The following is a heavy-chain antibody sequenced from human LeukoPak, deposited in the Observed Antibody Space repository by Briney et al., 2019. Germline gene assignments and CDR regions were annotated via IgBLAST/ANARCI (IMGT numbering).Heavy chain of an antibody. CDR3: ARGPRVFSPYTSMVRGQIDY. CDR2: INHSGST. V-gene: IGHV4-34*01. J-gene: IGHJ4*02. CDR1: GGSFSGYY. Sequence: SETLSLTCAVYGGSFSGYYWSWIRRPPGKGLEWIGEINHSGSTNYNPSLKSRVTISVDTSKNQFSLKLSSVTAADTAVYYCARGPRVFSPYTSMVRGQIDYWGQGTLVTVSS. D-gene: IGHD3-10*01.